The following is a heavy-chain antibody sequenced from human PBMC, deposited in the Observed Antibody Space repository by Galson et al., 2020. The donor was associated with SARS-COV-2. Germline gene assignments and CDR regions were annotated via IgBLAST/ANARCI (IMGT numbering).Heavy chain of an antibody. J-gene: IGHJ4*02. CDR2: IKSKTDGGTT. CDR3: TTGGSQILWGFDF. V-gene: IGHV3-15*01. CDR1: GFTFTNAW. D-gene: IGHD1-26*01. Sequence: GESLKISCAASGFTFTNAWMSWVRQAPGKGLEWVGRIKSKTDGGTTDYAAPVKGRFTISRDDSKNMLYLQMDSLKTEDTAVYYCTTGGSQILWGFDFWGQGTLVTVSS.